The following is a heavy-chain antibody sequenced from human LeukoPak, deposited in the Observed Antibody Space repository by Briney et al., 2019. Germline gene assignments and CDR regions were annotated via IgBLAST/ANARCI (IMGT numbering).Heavy chain of an antibody. CDR3: AKDHYYGSGSYYYYYMDV. J-gene: IGHJ6*03. Sequence: GGSLRLSCAASGFTFSSYAMSWVRQAPGKGLEWVSAISGSGGSTYYADSVKGRFTISRDNSKNTLYLQMNSLRAEDTAVYYCAKDHYYGSGSYYYYYMDVWGKGTTVTVSS. D-gene: IGHD3-10*01. CDR1: GFTFSSYA. CDR2: ISGSGGST. V-gene: IGHV3-23*01.